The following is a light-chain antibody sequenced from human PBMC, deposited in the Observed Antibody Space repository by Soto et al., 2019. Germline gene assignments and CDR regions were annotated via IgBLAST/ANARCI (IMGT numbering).Light chain of an antibody. V-gene: IGLV2-14*01. Sequence: QSALTQPASVSGYPGQSITISCTGHSSDVGGYNYVSWYQQHPGKAPELMIYDVSNRPSGVSNRFSGSKSGNTASLTISGLQAEDEADYYCSSYTSSSTLEVVFGGGTKVTVL. CDR1: SSDVGGYNY. CDR3: SSYTSSSTLEVV. J-gene: IGLJ2*01. CDR2: DVS.